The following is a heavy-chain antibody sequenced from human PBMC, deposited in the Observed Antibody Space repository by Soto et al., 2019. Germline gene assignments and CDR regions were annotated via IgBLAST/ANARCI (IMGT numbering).Heavy chain of an antibody. J-gene: IGHJ5*02. CDR1: GLTFSGYW. CDR3: ARDRPHNSFAP. V-gene: IGHV3-74*01. D-gene: IGHD6-6*01. Sequence: EVQLVESGGGLVQPGGSLRLSCAASGLTFSGYWMHWVHQAPGNGLVWVARVNNDGSDTTYADSVKGRFTISRDDAENTLYLQMNSLRVEDTAMYYCARDRPHNSFAPWGQGTLVIVSS. CDR2: VNNDGSDT.